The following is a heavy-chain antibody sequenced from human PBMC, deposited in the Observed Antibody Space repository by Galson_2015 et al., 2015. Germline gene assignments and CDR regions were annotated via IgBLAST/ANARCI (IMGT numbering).Heavy chain of an antibody. Sequence: SLRLSCAASGFTFSSYAMHWVRQAPGKGLECLAVLSYDGTNKDYADSVEGRFTISRDNSKNTLYLQMNSRRAEDTAVYYCAGAGVRYYDWLSPAHWGQGTLVTVSS. D-gene: IGHD3-9*01. V-gene: IGHV3-30-3*01. J-gene: IGHJ1*01. CDR2: LSYDGTNK. CDR1: GFTFSSYA. CDR3: AGAGVRYYDWLSPAH.